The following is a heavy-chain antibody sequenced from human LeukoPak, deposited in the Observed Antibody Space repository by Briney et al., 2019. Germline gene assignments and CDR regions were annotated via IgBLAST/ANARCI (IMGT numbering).Heavy chain of an antibody. Sequence: SETLSLTCNVSGGSISSYYWSWIRQPPGKGLEWIGYMYYSGNTNYNPSLKSRVTTSVDSSKNQFSLKLSSVTAADTAVYYCARHALVGARNAFDIWGQGTMVTVSS. D-gene: IGHD1-26*01. CDR2: MYYSGNT. CDR1: GGSISSYY. J-gene: IGHJ3*02. CDR3: ARHALVGARNAFDI. V-gene: IGHV4-59*08.